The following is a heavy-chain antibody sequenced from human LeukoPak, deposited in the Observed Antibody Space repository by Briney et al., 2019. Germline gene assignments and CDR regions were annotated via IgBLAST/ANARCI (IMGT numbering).Heavy chain of an antibody. Sequence: ASVKVSCKASGYTFTSYYMHWVRQATGQGLEWMGWMNPNSGNTGYAQKFQGRVTMTRNTSISTAYMELSSLRSEDTAVYYCARSRAIEAAGPLGYWGQGTLVTVSS. CDR3: ARSRAIEAAGPLGY. V-gene: IGHV1-8*02. CDR1: GYTFTSYY. D-gene: IGHD6-13*01. CDR2: MNPNSGNT. J-gene: IGHJ4*02.